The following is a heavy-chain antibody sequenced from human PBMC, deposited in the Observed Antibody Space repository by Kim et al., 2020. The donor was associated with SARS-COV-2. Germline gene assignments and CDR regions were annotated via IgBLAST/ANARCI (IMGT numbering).Heavy chain of an antibody. CDR3: VRRIAPLSNDVDV. CDR2: TRDKANSYTT. J-gene: IGHJ6*02. CDR1: GFTFSDHY. Sequence: GGSLRLSCAASGFTFSDHYMDWVRQAPGKGLEWVGRTRDKANSYTTEYAASVKGRFTISRDDSKNSLFLQMNSLKTEDTAVYYCVRRIAPLSNDVDVWGQGTTVTVSS. D-gene: IGHD6-6*01. V-gene: IGHV3-72*01.